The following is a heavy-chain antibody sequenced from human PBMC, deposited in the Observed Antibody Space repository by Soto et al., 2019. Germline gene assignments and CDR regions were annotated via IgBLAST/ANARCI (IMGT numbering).Heavy chain of an antibody. CDR1: GGSISSYY. V-gene: IGHV4-59*01. CDR2: IYYSGST. Sequence: QVQLQESGPGLVKPSETLSLTCTVSGGSISSYYWSWIRQPPGKGLEWMGYIYYSGSTNYNPSLKSRVTISVDTSKNQFSLKLSSVTAADTAVYYCARTGGYSYVDYWGQGTLVTVSS. D-gene: IGHD5-18*01. J-gene: IGHJ4*02. CDR3: ARTGGYSYVDY.